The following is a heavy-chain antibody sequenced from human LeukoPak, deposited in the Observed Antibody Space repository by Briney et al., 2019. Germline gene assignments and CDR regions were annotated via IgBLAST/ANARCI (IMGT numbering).Heavy chain of an antibody. J-gene: IGHJ3*02. CDR2: IKSKTDGGTT. D-gene: IGHD3-22*01. CDR1: GFTFSNAW. Sequence: PGGSLRLSCAASGFTFSNAWMSWVRQAPGKGLEWVGRIKSKTDGGTTDYAAPVKGRFTISRDDSKSTLYLQMNSLKTEDTAVYYCTTDLPDSSGYYAFDIWGQGTMVTVSS. CDR3: TTDLPDSSGYYAFDI. V-gene: IGHV3-15*01.